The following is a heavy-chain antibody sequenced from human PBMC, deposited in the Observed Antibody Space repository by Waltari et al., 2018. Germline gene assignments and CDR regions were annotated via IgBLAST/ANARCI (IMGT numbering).Heavy chain of an antibody. CDR2: IWYDGSNK. V-gene: IGHV3-33*08. Sequence: QVQLVESGGGVVQPGRSLRLSCAASGFTFSSYGMHWVRQAPGKGLEWVAVIWYDGSNKYYADSVKGRFTISRDNSKNTLYLQMNSLRAEDTAMYYCAGAAGSGSDYWGQGTLVTVSS. J-gene: IGHJ4*02. CDR1: GFTFSSYG. CDR3: AGAAGSGSDY. D-gene: IGHD6-25*01.